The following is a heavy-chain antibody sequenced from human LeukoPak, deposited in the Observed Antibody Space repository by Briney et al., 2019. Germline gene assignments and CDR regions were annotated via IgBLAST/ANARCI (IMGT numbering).Heavy chain of an antibody. Sequence: ASVKVSCKAAGCTFTRYYRQCLRQAPGQVLEWMGWINPNSGGTKYAQKFQGRVTMTSDASISTAYMELSSLTSDDTAVYYCASPPDQHLLYYFDYWGQGALVTVSS. V-gene: IGHV1-2*02. CDR3: ASPPDQHLLYYFDY. D-gene: IGHD2-15*01. CDR2: INPNSGGT. CDR1: GCTFTRYY. J-gene: IGHJ4*02.